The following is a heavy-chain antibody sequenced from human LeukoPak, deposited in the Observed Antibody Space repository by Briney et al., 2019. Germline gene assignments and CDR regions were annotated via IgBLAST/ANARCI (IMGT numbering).Heavy chain of an antibody. V-gene: IGHV1-2*02. D-gene: IGHD4-11*01. CDR3: ARGNDYRGSGYGMDV. CDR2: INPNSGGT. Sequence: ASVKVSCKASGYTFTGYYMHWVRQAPGQGLEWMGWINPNSGGTNYAQKFQGRVTMTRDTSISTAYMELSRLRSEDTAVYYCARGNDYRGSGYGMDVWGQGTTVTVSS. J-gene: IGHJ6*02. CDR1: GYTFTGYY.